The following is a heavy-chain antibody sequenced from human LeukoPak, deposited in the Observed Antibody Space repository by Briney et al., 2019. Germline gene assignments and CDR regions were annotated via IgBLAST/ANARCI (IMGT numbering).Heavy chain of an antibody. D-gene: IGHD3-10*01. V-gene: IGHV4-39*07. J-gene: IGHJ6*02. CDR1: GGSISSYY. CDR3: ASYTYYYGSGSYYSSYHYYGMDV. CDR2: IYYSGST. Sequence: SETLSLTCTVSGGSISSYYWGWIRQPPGKGLEWIGSIYYSGSTYYNPSLKSRVTISVDTSKNQFSLKLSSVTAADTAVYYCASYTYYYGSGSYYSSYHYYGMDVWGQGTTVTVSS.